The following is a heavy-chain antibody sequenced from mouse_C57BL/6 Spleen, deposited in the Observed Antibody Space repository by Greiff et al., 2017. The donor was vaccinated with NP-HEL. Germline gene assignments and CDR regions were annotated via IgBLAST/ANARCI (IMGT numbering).Heavy chain of an antibody. D-gene: IGHD2-2*01. J-gene: IGHJ4*01. CDR3: ARLGYYGYDGAMDY. V-gene: IGHV1-69*01. Sequence: QVQLQQPGAELVMPGASVKLSCKASGYTFTSYWMHWVKQRPGQGLEWIGEIDPSDSYTNYNQKFKGKSTLTVDKSSSTAYMQLSSLTSEDSAVYFCARLGYYGYDGAMDYWGQGTSVTVSS. CDR1: GYTFTSYW. CDR2: IDPSDSYT.